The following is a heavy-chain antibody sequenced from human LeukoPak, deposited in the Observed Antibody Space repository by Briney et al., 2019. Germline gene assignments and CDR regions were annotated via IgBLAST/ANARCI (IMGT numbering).Heavy chain of an antibody. Sequence: PGGSLRLSCAASGFTFRSYSMNWVRQAPGKGLEWVSSISSSSSYIYYADSVKGRFTISRDNAKNSLYLQMNSLRAEDTAVYYCAGQDPSVDYWGQGTLVTVSS. CDR3: AGQDPSVDY. CDR1: GFTFRSYS. CDR2: ISSSSSYI. D-gene: IGHD2-15*01. J-gene: IGHJ4*02. V-gene: IGHV3-21*01.